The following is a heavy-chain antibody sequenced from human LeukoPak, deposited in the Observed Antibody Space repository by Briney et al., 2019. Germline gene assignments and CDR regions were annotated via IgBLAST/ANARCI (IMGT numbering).Heavy chain of an antibody. V-gene: IGHV4-61*02. Sequence: SETLSLTCTVSGGSISSGSYYWSWIRQPAGKGLEWIGRIYTSGSTNYNPSLKSRVTISVDTSKNQFSLKLSSVTAADTAVYYCARDSPRQLGDAFDIWGQGTMVTVSS. CDR1: GGSISSGSYY. D-gene: IGHD6-6*01. CDR3: ARDSPRQLGDAFDI. CDR2: IYTSGST. J-gene: IGHJ3*02.